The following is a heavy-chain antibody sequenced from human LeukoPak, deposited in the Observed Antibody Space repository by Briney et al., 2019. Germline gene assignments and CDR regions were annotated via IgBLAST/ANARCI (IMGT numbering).Heavy chain of an antibody. V-gene: IGHV4-61*10. CDR3: ARGVNSGSLNDY. D-gene: IGHD1-26*01. CDR1: GGSISSGSYY. Sequence: SQTLSLTCTVSGGSISSGSYYWSWIRQPAGKGLEWIGYIYYSGSTNYNPSLKSRVTISVDTSKNQFSLKLSSVTAADTAVYYCARGVNSGSLNDYWGQGTLVTVSS. J-gene: IGHJ4*02. CDR2: IYYSGST.